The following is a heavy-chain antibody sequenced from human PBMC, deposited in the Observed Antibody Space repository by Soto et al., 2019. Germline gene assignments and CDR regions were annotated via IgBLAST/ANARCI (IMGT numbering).Heavy chain of an antibody. CDR2: LSRSGGAT. V-gene: IGHV3-23*01. J-gene: IGHJ5*02. CDR1: AFSLTSCS. D-gene: IGHD5-12*01. Sequence: VGSLRLSCVTSAFSLTSCSMSWVRQTPGKGLEWVSALSRSGGATYYADSVKGRFTISRDTSTNTLYLQMSNLRAEDTAIYYCAKDEMATMRNPFDPWGQGTLVTVSS. CDR3: AKDEMATMRNPFDP.